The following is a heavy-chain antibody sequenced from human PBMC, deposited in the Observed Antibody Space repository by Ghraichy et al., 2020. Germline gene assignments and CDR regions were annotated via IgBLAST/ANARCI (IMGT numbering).Heavy chain of an antibody. CDR1: GYTFTSYD. J-gene: IGHJ6*03. D-gene: IGHD2-2*03. CDR2: MNPNSGNT. Sequence: ASVKVSCKASGYTFTSYDINWVRQATGQGLEWMGWMNPNSGNTGYAQKFQGRVTMTRNTSISTAYMELSSLRSEDTAVYYCARAGYCSSTSCYLTYYYYYMDVWGKGTTVTISS. CDR3: ARAGYCSSTSCYLTYYYYYMDV. V-gene: IGHV1-8*01.